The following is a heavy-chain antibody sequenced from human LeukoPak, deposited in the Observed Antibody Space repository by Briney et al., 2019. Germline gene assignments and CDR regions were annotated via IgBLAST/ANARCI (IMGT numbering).Heavy chain of an antibody. Sequence: SETLSLTCTVSGGSISSGDYYWSWIRQPPGKRLEWVGESNDSGGTNYNPSLKSRVTISADKSKNQVSLKLTSVTAADTAVYYCARLSVIVGAALEYYYYYMDVWGQGTTVTVSS. CDR2: SNDSGGT. CDR3: ARLSVIVGAALEYYYYYMDV. D-gene: IGHD1-26*01. V-gene: IGHV4-61*05. CDR1: GGSISSGDYY. J-gene: IGHJ6*03.